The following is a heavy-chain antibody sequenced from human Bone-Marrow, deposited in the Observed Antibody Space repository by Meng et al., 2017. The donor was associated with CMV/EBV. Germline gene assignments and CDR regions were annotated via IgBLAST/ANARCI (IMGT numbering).Heavy chain of an antibody. CDR2: IYSSGNT. CDR1: GPSISHFY. J-gene: IGHJ4*02. CDR3: ATGSGDFDQ. D-gene: IGHD1-26*01. Sequence: QVHLQESGPGLVRPSETLSLTCSVSGPSISHFYWSWIRQPAGKGLEWIGRIYSSGNTNYNPSLKSRVTMSLDTSKNQISLRLISVTAADTAVYYCATGSGDFDQWGPGTLCNVSS. V-gene: IGHV4-4*07.